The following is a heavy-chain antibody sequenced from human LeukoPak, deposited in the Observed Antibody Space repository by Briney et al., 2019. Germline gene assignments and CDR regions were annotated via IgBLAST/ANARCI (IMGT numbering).Heavy chain of an antibody. J-gene: IGHJ3*02. CDR2: ISSSGSAK. V-gene: IGHV3-48*03. D-gene: IGHD4-23*01. Sequence: GGSLGLSCAASGFTFSNYEMNWVRQAPGKGLEWVSYISSSGSAKYHADSVKGRFTISRDNAKNSLYLQMNSLRAEDTAVYYCARDQTATANSRGFDIWGQGTMVTVSS. CDR1: GFTFSNYE. CDR3: ARDQTATANSRGFDI.